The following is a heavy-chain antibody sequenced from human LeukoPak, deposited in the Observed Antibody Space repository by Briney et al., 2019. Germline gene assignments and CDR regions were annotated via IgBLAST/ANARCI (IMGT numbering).Heavy chain of an antibody. CDR2: ISGSGGST. J-gene: IGHJ4*02. Sequence: GGSLRLSCAASGFTFSSYAMSWVRQAPGKGLEWVSAISGSGGSTYYADSVKGRFTISRDNSKNTLYLQMNSLRAEDTAVYYCAKRWDYGDYPPSYYFDYWGQGTLVTVSS. V-gene: IGHV3-23*01. D-gene: IGHD4-17*01. CDR1: GFTFSSYA. CDR3: AKRWDYGDYPPSYYFDY.